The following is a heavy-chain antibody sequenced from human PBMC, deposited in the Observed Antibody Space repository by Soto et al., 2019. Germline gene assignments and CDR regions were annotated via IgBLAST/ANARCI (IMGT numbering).Heavy chain of an antibody. CDR1: GFTFSNAW. J-gene: IGHJ3*02. V-gene: IGHV3-15*01. D-gene: IGHD6-19*01. CDR2: IKSKTDGGTT. Sequence: EVQLVESGGGWVKPGGSLRLSCAASGFTFSNAWMSWVRQAPGKGLEWVGRIKSKTDGGTTDYAAPVKGRFTISRDDSKNTLYLQMNSLKTEDTAVYYCTTARYIAVAGTSAFDIWGQGTMVTVSS. CDR3: TTARYIAVAGTSAFDI.